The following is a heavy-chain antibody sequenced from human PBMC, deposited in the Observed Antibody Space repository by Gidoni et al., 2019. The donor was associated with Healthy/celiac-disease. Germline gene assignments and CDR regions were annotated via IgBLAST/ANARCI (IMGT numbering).Heavy chain of an antibody. D-gene: IGHD6-19*01. CDR1: GYTFTSYY. J-gene: IGHJ4*02. V-gene: IGHV1-46*03. CDR2: INPSGGST. Sequence: QVQLVQSGAEVKKPGDSVKVSCTASGYTFTSYYMHWVRQAPGQGLEWMGIINPSGGSTSYAQKFQGRVTMTRDTSTSTVYMELGSLRSEDTAVYYCAREPYSSGWYEGPDFDYWGQGTLVTVSS. CDR3: AREPYSSGWYEGPDFDY.